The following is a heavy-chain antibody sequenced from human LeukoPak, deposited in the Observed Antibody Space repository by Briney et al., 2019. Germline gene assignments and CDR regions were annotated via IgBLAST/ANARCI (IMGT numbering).Heavy chain of an antibody. CDR1: GYTFTSYD. CDR3: AGWRSGFDP. J-gene: IGHJ5*02. Sequence: ASVKVSCTASGYTFTSYDINWVRQATGQGLEWMGWMNPNSGNTGYAQTFQGRVTITRNTSISTAYMELSSLRSEDTAVYYCAGWRSGFDPWGQGTLVTVSS. CDR2: MNPNSGNT. D-gene: IGHD3-16*01. V-gene: IGHV1-8*03.